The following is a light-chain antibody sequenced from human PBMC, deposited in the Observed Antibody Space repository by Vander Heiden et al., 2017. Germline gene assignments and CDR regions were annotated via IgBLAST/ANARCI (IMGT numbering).Light chain of an antibody. Sequence: QSALTQPASVSGSLGQSITISCSGTSSDIGAYFFVSWYQQRPGKAPKLIIYEVNNRPSGVSSRFSGSKSGNTASLTISGLQAADEAYYHCSSFTGASTLVFGEGTKVTVL. CDR1: SSDIGAYFF. J-gene: IGLJ3*02. CDR3: SSFTGASTLV. CDR2: EVN. V-gene: IGLV2-14*01.